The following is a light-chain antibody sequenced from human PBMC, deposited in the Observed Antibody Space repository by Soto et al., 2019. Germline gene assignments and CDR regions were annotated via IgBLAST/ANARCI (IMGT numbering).Light chain of an antibody. CDR2: GAS. CDR1: QGISNY. CDR3: QKEAGT. J-gene: IGKJ1*01. Sequence: DIQMTQSPSSLSASVGDRVTITCRASQGISNYLAWYQQKPGKVPKLLIYGASTLQSGVPSRFSGSRSGTDFTLTISSLQPEDVATYSCQKEAGTFGQGTKVEIK. V-gene: IGKV1-27*01.